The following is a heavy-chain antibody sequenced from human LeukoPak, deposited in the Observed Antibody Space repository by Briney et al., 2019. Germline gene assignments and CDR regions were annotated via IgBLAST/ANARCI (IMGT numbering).Heavy chain of an antibody. D-gene: IGHD2/OR15-2a*01. CDR3: AKVLFVTQNYFDY. V-gene: IGHV3-20*04. CDR2: INWNGGST. J-gene: IGHJ4*02. CDR1: GFTFDDYG. Sequence: GGSLRLSCAASGFTFDDYGMSWVRQAPGKGLEWVSGINWNGGSTGYADSVKGRFTISRDNAKNSLYLQMNSLRAEDTAVYFCAKVLFVTQNYFDYWGQGTLVTVSS.